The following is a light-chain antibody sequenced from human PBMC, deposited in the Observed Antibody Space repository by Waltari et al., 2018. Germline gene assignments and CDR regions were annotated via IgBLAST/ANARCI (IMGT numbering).Light chain of an antibody. CDR3: QQYSTWPPWT. Sequence: DIVTTQSPATLSVSPGERATLTCRTSQSVNSNLAWYQQKPGQAPRLLVFGASTRATGIPARFTGSGSGTEFTLTISSLQSEEFAIYYCQQYSTWPPWTFGQGTKVDIK. CDR1: QSVNSN. J-gene: IGKJ1*01. V-gene: IGKV3-15*01. CDR2: GAS.